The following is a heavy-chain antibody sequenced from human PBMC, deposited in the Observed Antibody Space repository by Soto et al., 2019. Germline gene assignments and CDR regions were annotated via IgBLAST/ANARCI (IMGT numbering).Heavy chain of an antibody. D-gene: IGHD4-17*01. Sequence: QVQLVESGGGVVQPGRSLRLSCAASGFSFSNYGMHWVRQAPGKGLEWVAVISFDGNTMYYTDSVKGRFTISRDNSKNTLYLQMSTLRPDDTALYYCATTGRNLGDSPNDYWGRGILVTVSS. V-gene: IGHV3-30*03. CDR3: ATTGRNLGDSPNDY. CDR2: ISFDGNTM. J-gene: IGHJ4*02. CDR1: GFSFSNYG.